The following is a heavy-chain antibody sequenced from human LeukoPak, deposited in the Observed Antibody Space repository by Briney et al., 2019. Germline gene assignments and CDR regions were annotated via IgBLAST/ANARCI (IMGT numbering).Heavy chain of an antibody. J-gene: IGHJ6*02. CDR3: ARDTRYFDWLLTSYGMDV. Sequence: GGSLRLSCAASGFTVSSNYMSWVRQAPGKGLECLSVIYSGGSTYYADSVKGRFTISRDNSKNTLYLQMNSLRAEDTAVYYCARDTRYFDWLLTSYGMDVWGQGTTVTVSS. CDR1: GFTVSSNY. D-gene: IGHD3-9*01. V-gene: IGHV3-53*01. CDR2: IYSGGST.